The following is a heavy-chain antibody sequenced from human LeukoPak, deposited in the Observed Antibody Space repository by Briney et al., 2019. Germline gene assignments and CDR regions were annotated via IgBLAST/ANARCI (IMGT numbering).Heavy chain of an antibody. J-gene: IGHJ4*02. CDR2: IKQDASER. V-gene: IGHV3-7*01. CDR3: ATPTAGTWHFDY. Sequence: GGSLILSCAASGFTFSSYWMTWVRQAPGKGLEWVANIKQDASERYYVDSVKGRFTISRDNAKNSLYLQMNSLRAEDTAVYYCATPTAGTWHFDYWGQGTLVTVSS. D-gene: IGHD1-1*01. CDR1: GFTFSSYW.